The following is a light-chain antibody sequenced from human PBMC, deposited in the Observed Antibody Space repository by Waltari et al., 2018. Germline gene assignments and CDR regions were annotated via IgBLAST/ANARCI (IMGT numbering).Light chain of an antibody. V-gene: IGKV3-20*01. CDR3: QQYGSLPWT. Sequence: VLTQSSGTLSLSPGERATLSCRASQSVTNDYLAWYQQKPGQAPRLLIYAASSRATGIPDRFSGSGSGTDFTLTISRLEPEDFAVYHCQQYGSLPWTFGQGTKVDMK. CDR1: QSVTNDY. CDR2: AAS. J-gene: IGKJ1*01.